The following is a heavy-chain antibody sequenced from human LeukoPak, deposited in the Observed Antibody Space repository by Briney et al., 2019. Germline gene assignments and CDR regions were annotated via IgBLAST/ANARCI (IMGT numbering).Heavy chain of an antibody. J-gene: IGHJ4*02. CDR1: GGSFSGYY. Sequence: SETLSLTCAVYGGSFSGYYWSWIRQPPGKGLEWIGYIYYSGSTYYNPSLKSRVTISVDTSKNQFSLKLSSVTAADTAVYYCARAKGGDYYDSSGKWLDYWGQGTLVTVSS. V-gene: IGHV4-34*09. CDR3: ARAKGGDYYDSSGKWLDY. D-gene: IGHD3-22*01. CDR2: IYYSGST.